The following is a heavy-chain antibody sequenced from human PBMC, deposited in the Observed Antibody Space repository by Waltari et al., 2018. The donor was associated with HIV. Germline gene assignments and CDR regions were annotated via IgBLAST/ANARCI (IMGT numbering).Heavy chain of an antibody. Sequence: QLQLQESGPGLVKPSETLSLTCTVPGGSISSSSYYWGWIRQPPGKGLEWIGSIYYSGSTSANPSLRRLVTIPVDTAKSRFSLKLSSVTAAGTAVYYCARLSRNRGGGRGHIDYWGQGTLVTVSS. CDR3: ARLSRNRGGGRGHIDY. CDR1: GGSISSSSYY. J-gene: IGHJ4*02. D-gene: IGHD1-1*01. CDR2: IYYSGST. V-gene: IGHV4-39*01.